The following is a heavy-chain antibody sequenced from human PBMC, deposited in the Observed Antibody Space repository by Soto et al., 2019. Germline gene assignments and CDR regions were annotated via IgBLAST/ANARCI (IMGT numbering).Heavy chain of an antibody. CDR1: GGSISSSSYY. CDR2: IYYSGST. D-gene: IGHD1-1*01. J-gene: IGHJ5*02. Sequence: SETLSLTCTVSGGSISSSSYYWGWIRQPPGKGLEWIGSIYYSGSTYYNPSLKSRVTISVDTSKNQFSLKLSSVTAADTAVYYCARHYQLERRWVSNWFDPWGQGTLVAVSS. CDR3: ARHYQLERRWVSNWFDP. V-gene: IGHV4-39*01.